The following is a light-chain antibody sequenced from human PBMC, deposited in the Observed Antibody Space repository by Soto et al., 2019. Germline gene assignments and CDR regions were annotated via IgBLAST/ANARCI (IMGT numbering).Light chain of an antibody. Sequence: DLVINQSPLSLAVTPGEPDSIYCRSSQILLHSHGYHYLDWYLQTPGQSPQLLTHLGSNRASGVPDRFSRSGSGTDFTLKISRVAAEDVGVYYCMQALQTLSTFGPGT. CDR1: QILLHSHGYHY. V-gene: IGKV2-28*01. CDR3: MQALQTLST. J-gene: IGKJ1*01. CDR2: LGS.